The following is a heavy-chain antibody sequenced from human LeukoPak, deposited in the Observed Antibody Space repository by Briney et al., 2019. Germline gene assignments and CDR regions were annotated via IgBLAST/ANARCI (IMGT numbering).Heavy chain of an antibody. CDR3: ARENYYRMDV. Sequence: GGSLRLSCAAFGFTFSDYYMSWVRQAPGKGLEWVSKISTNSRSTNYADSVKGRFTISRDNAKSSLSLQMNSLRAEDTAVYYCARENYYRMDVWGQGTTVTVSS. J-gene: IGHJ6*02. V-gene: IGHV3-11*06. CDR2: ISTNSRST. CDR1: GFTFSDYY.